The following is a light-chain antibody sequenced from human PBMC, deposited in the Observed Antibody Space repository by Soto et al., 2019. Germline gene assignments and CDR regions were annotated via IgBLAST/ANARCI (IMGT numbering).Light chain of an antibody. V-gene: IGKV1-6*01. CDR1: QVIKDD. J-gene: IGKJ2*01. Sequence: AIQMTQSPSSLSASVGDRVNITCRASQVIKDDLVWYQQRPGKAPKLLIYRSSSLQTGVPSRFSGSGSGTDFTLTISSLQPEEFATYYCLQDYNYPYTFGQGTKLEIK. CDR3: LQDYNYPYT. CDR2: RSS.